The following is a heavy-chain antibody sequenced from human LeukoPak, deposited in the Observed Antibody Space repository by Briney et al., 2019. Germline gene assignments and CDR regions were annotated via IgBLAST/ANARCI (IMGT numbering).Heavy chain of an antibody. D-gene: IGHD6-13*01. J-gene: IGHJ4*02. CDR2: ISSSSSYI. CDR3: ARGSDSSSWYDPDY. CDR1: GFTFSSYS. V-gene: IGHV3-21*01. Sequence: GGSLSLSCAAFGFTFSSYSMNWVRQAPGKGLEWVSSISSSSSYIYYADSVKGRFTISRDNAKNSLYLQMNSLRAEDTAVYYCARGSDSSSWYDPDYSGQGTLVTVSS.